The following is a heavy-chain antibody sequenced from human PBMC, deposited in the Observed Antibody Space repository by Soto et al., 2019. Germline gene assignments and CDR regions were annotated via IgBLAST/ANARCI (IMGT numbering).Heavy chain of an antibody. CDR3: ARGDYDILTGHRATTNYYYYGMDV. D-gene: IGHD3-9*01. CDR1: GHTLTEFS. V-gene: IGHV1-24*01. CDR2: FDPEGGEA. Sequence: ASVKVSCKISGHTLTEFSIHWVRQAPGKGLEWMGGFDPEGGEAIYAQKWHGRVTVTEDTVTDTAYMELSGLRSEDTAVYYCARGDYDILTGHRATTNYYYYGMDVWGQGTTVTVSS. J-gene: IGHJ6*02.